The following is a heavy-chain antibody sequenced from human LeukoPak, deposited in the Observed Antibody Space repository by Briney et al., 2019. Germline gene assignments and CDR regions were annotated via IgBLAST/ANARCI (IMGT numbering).Heavy chain of an antibody. CDR3: ARLRGSYYYFDS. CDR2: VFSGNT. CDR1: GYSIRSGYY. J-gene: IGHJ4*02. D-gene: IGHD1-26*01. V-gene: IGHV4-38-2*01. Sequence: PSETLSLTCAVSGYSIRSGYYWGWIRQPPGKGLEWIGSVFSGNTYYNPSLKSRVIISVDTSKNQFSLGLSSVTAADTAVYYCARLRGSYYYFDSWGQGTLVTVSS.